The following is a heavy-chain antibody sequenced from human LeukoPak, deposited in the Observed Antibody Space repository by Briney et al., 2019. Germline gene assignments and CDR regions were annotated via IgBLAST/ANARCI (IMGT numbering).Heavy chain of an antibody. D-gene: IGHD4-11*01. CDR1: GGTFSIYA. V-gene: IGHV1-69*04. CDR3: ARDQEAVTTDYFYYGMDV. J-gene: IGHJ6*02. CDR2: IIPMVGIG. Sequence: GSSVTVSCKASGGTFSIYAISWVRQAPGQGLEWMGRIIPMVGIGNYAQKFKGRVTITADKSTGTAYMELSSLRSDDTAVYYCARDQEAVTTDYFYYGMDVWGQGTTLTVSS.